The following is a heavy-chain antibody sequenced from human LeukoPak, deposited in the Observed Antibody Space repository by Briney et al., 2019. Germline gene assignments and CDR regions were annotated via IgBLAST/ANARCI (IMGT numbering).Heavy chain of an antibody. CDR3: ASGRFHNYYDSSGYYYV. CDR2: IFYSGSS. CDR1: GGSISSNSYY. Sequence: SETLSLTCTVSGGSISSNSYYWGWIRQPPGKGLEWIGSIFYSGSSYSNPSLKSRVTISVDTSKNQFSLNLSSVTAADTAVYYCASGRFHNYYDSSGYYYVWGQGTLVTVSS. D-gene: IGHD3-22*01. J-gene: IGHJ4*02. V-gene: IGHV4-39*01.